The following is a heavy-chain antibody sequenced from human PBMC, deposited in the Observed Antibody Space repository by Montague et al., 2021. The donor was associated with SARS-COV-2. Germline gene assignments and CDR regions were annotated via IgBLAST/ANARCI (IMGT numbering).Heavy chain of an antibody. Sequence: CAISGDSDCVVGLSRSWDEHTSALQPPRQRVSRLPPEKNNDYTISVKSRISISPDTSKNQFSLQLKSVTPEDTAVYYCALWILNSRYFDSWGQGILVTVSS. J-gene: IGHJ4*01. CDR1: GDSDCVVGLS. CDR3: ALWILNSRYFDS. V-gene: IGHV6-1*01. D-gene: IGHD3-9*01. CDR2: SRLPPEKNN.